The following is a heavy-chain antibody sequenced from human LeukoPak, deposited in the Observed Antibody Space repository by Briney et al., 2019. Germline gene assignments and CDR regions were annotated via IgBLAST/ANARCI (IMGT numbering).Heavy chain of an antibody. CDR3: ARGGSSRFEY. V-gene: IGHV3-7*04. CDR1: GFTFSSFW. J-gene: IGHJ4*02. D-gene: IGHD6-6*01. CDR2: VKQDGSEK. Sequence: RPGGSLRLSCAASGFTFSSFWMSWVRQAPGKGLEWVANVKQDGSEKYYVDSVKGRFTISRDNAENSLYLQMNSLRVGDTAVYYCARGGSSRFEYWGQGTLVTVSS.